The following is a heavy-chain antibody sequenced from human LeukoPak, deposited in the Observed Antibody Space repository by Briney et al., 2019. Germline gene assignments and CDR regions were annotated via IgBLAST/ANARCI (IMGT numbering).Heavy chain of an antibody. J-gene: IGHJ4*02. CDR2: ISYDGSNK. D-gene: IGHD3-10*01. Sequence: GGYLTLSCAASGFTFSSYAMHWLRQAPGKGLEWVAVISYDGSNKYYADSVKGRFTISRDNSKNTLYLQMNSLRAEDTAVYYCAREYYGSGSYSADYWGQGTLVTVSS. CDR3: AREYYGSGSYSADY. CDR1: GFTFSSYA. V-gene: IGHV3-30*04.